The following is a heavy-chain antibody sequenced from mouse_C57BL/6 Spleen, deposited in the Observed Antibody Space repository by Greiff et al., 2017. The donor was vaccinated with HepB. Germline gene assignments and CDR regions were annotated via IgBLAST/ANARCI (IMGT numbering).Heavy chain of an antibody. J-gene: IGHJ2*01. CDR1: GYAFSSYW. V-gene: IGHV1-80*01. CDR2: IYPGDGDT. D-gene: IGHD1-1*01. CDR3: ARDGITTVVGDY. Sequence: VQLQQSGAELVKPGASVKISCKASGYAFSSYWMNWVKQRPGKGLEWIGQIYPGDGDTNYNGKFKGKATLTADKSSSTAYMQLSSLTSEDSAVYFCARDGITTVVGDYWGQGTTLTVSS.